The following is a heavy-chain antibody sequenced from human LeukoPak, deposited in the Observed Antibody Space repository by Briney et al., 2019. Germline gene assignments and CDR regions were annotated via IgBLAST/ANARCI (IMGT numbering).Heavy chain of an antibody. CDR2: ISGSGGST. CDR1: GFTFSSYA. J-gene: IGHJ4*02. V-gene: IGHV3-23*01. D-gene: IGHD3-22*01. CDR3: AKDYYYDSSGYYYFDY. Sequence: GGSLRLSCAASGFTFSSYAMSWVREAPGKGLEWVSAISGSGGSTYYADSVKGRFTISRDNSKNTLYLQMNSLRAEDTAVYYCAKDYYYDSSGYYYFDYWGQGTLVTVSS.